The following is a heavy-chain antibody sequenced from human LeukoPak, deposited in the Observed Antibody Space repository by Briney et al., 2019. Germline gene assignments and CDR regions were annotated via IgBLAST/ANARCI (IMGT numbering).Heavy chain of an antibody. V-gene: IGHV3-30*18. CDR1: GFTFSSYG. Sequence: GRSLRLSCAASGFTFSSYGMHWVRQAPGKVLEWVAVIWYGGSNKYYADSAKGRFTISRDNSKNTLYLQMNSLRAEDTAVYYCAKLWGGDAFDIWGQGTMVTVSS. J-gene: IGHJ3*02. CDR3: AKLWGGDAFDI. D-gene: IGHD3-16*01. CDR2: IWYGGSNK.